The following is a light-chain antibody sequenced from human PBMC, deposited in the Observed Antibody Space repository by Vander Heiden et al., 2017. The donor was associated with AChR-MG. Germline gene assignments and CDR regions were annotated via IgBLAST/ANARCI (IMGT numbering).Light chain of an antibody. J-gene: IGKJ1*01. CDR2: KAS. CDR3: QQYNSFSWT. CDR1: QSISSW. V-gene: IGKV1-5*03. Sequence: DIQLTQSPPTLSASVGARVTLTCRASQSISSWLAWYQQKPGKAPKLLMYKASSLESGVPARFSGSGSGTEFTLTISSLQPDDFATYYCQQYNSFSWTFGQGTKVEVK.